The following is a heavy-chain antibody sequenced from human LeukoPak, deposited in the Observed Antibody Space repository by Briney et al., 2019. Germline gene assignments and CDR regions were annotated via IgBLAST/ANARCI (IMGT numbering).Heavy chain of an antibody. J-gene: IGHJ4*02. CDR1: GFTFSRYG. CDR3: AKADEMNMDY. Sequence: PSGSLRLSCAASGFTFSRYGMHWVRQAPGKGLEWVAVIWYDGSIKYYADSVKGRFTISKDNSKNTLDLQMNSLRAEDTAVYYCAKADEMNMDYWGQGTLVTVSS. D-gene: IGHD2/OR15-2a*01. CDR2: IWYDGSIK. V-gene: IGHV3-33*06.